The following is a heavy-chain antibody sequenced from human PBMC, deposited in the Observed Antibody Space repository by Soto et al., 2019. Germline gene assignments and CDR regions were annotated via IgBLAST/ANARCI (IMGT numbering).Heavy chain of an antibody. D-gene: IGHD3-10*01. J-gene: IGHJ3*02. V-gene: IGHV4-59*01. CDR1: GGSISSYY. CDR3: VRGSKRGHNAFDI. CDR2: IYYSGST. Sequence: PSETLPLTCTVSGGSISSYYWSWIRQPPGKGLEWIGYIYYSGSTNYNPSLKSRVTISVDTSKNQFSLKLSSVTAADTAVYDCVRGSKRGHNAFDICGQRTKVTVSS.